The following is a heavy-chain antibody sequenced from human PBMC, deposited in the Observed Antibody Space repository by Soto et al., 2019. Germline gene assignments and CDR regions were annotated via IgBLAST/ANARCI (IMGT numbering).Heavy chain of an antibody. V-gene: IGHV4-59*01. CDR2: IYYSGST. J-gene: IGHJ4*02. D-gene: IGHD6-6*01. CDR1: GGSISSYY. Sequence: SETLSLTCTVSGGSISSYYWSWIRQPPGKGLEWIGYIYYSGSTNYNPSLKSRVAMSIDTSKNQFSLRLSSVTAADTAVYYCAREQLRSYFDSWGQGTLVTVSS. CDR3: AREQLRSYFDS.